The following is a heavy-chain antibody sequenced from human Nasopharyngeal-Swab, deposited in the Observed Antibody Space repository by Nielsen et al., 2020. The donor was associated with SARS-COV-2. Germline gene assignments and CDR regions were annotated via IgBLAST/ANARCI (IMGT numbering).Heavy chain of an antibody. D-gene: IGHD3-10*01. CDR1: GYTFTSYD. V-gene: IGHV1-8*01. J-gene: IGHJ6*03. CDR3: ARGFGSGSYYKSYYYYYMDV. Sequence: VKVSCKASGYTFTSYDINWVRQATGQGLEWMGWMNPNSGNTGYAQKFQGRVTMTRNTSISTAYMELSSLRSEDTAVYYCARGFGSGSYYKSYYYYYMDVWGKGTTVTVSS. CDR2: MNPNSGNT.